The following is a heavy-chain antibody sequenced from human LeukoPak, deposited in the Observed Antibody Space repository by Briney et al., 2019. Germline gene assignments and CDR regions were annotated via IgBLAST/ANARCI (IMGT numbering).Heavy chain of an antibody. CDR2: IIPIFGTA. J-gene: IGHJ4*02. V-gene: IGHV1-69*13. D-gene: IGHD6-19*01. CDR3: ARSGWYRHYFDY. Sequence: SVKVSCKASGGTFSSYAISWVRQAPGQGLEWMGGIIPIFGTANYAQKFQGRVTITADESTGTAYMELSSLRSEDTAVYYCARSGWYRHYFDYWGQGTLVTVSS. CDR1: GGTFSSYA.